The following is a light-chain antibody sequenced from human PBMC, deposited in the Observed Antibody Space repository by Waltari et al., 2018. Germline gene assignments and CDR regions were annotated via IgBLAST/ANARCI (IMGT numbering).Light chain of an antibody. CDR3: LQVNSYPHT. J-gene: IGKJ2*01. Sequence: DIQLTQSPSFLSASVGDRVTITCRASQGSNTFLAWYQHKPGQAPNLLIYSASTLQSGVPSRFSGSGSGTDFTLTISGLQPEDYATYYCLQVNSYPHTFGQGTKLEIK. CDR2: SAS. CDR1: QGSNTF. V-gene: IGKV1-9*01.